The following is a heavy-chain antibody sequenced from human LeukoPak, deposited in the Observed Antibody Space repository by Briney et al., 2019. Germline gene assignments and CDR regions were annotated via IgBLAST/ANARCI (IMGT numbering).Heavy chain of an antibody. J-gene: IGHJ4*02. Sequence: GGSLRLSCAASGFTFTNYAMSWVRQAPGKGLEWVSTISGSGGSTYYADSVRGRFTISRDNSKNTLFLQMNSLRAEDTAVYYCAKRPDTVIEVDYWGQGTLVTVSS. CDR1: GFTFTNYA. V-gene: IGHV3-23*01. CDR2: ISGSGGST. CDR3: AKRPDTVIEVDY. D-gene: IGHD5-18*01.